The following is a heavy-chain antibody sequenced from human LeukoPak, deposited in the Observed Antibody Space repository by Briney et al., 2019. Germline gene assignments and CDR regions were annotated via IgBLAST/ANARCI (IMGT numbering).Heavy chain of an antibody. J-gene: IGHJ4*02. CDR3: ARGSRGGGYEAFDF. CDR1: GYTFTSYG. Sequence: ASVKVSCKASGYTFTSYGISWVRQAPGQGLEWVGRSNPNTGFTDYAHKFQGRVTVTRDTSIGTVSLDLRLRSDDKAVYYCARGSRGGGYEAFDFWGQGTQVTVSS. V-gene: IGHV1-2*06. D-gene: IGHD5-12*01. CDR2: SNPNTGFT.